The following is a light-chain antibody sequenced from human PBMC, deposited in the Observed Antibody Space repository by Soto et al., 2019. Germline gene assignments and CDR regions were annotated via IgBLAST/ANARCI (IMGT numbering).Light chain of an antibody. V-gene: IGKV3-20*01. CDR3: QHYSSSPFT. CDR1: QSVSRSY. Sequence: EIVLTQSPGTLSLSPGERATLFCRASQSVSRSYLAWYQQKPGQAPRLLIYGASTRATGIPDRFSGSGSGTDFTLTISRLEPEDFAVYYCQHYSSSPFTFGPGTKVDIK. CDR2: GAS. J-gene: IGKJ3*01.